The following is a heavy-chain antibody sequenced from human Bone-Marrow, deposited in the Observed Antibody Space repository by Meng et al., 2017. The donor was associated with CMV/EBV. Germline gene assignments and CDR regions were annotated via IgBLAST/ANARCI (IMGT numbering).Heavy chain of an antibody. J-gene: IGHJ6*01. CDR2: INPNSGGT. D-gene: IGHD3-16*01. Sequence: ASVKVSCKASGYTFTGYYMHWVRQAPGQGLEWMGWINPNSGGTNYAQKFQGRVTMTRDTSISTAYMELSRLRSDDTAVYYCARGSGAGGLRYYYGMDVWGQGTTVTVYS. CDR3: ARGSGAGGLRYYYGMDV. CDR1: GYTFTGYY. V-gene: IGHV1-2*02.